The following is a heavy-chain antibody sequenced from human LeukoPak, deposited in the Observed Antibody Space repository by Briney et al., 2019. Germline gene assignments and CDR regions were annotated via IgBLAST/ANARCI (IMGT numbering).Heavy chain of an antibody. V-gene: IGHV3-43*02. J-gene: IGHJ6*02. CDR3: ATWAFYHDLDV. D-gene: IGHD3-16*01. Sequence: PGGSLRLSCTASGFNIEKYAMHWVRQRPGKGLEWVGVISAEGRTDHADSVRGRFTISGDNSKESLFLQMTSLRDEDTALYYCATWAFYHDLDVWGQGTTVTVSS. CDR2: ISAEGRT. CDR1: GFNIEKYA.